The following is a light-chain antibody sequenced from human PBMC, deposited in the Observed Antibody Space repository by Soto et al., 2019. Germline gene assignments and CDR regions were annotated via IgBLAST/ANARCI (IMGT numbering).Light chain of an antibody. J-gene: IGKJ1*01. V-gene: IGKV1-5*01. CDR1: QNVSHW. Sequence: DIQMTQSPSTLSASIGDRVTITCRASQNVSHWLAWYRQKPGKAPNLLIYDVSSSESGVSSRFSGSGSGTEFTLTVSSLQPDEFATYFCQQYYGFPWTFGQGTKVEIK. CDR2: DVS. CDR3: QQYYGFPWT.